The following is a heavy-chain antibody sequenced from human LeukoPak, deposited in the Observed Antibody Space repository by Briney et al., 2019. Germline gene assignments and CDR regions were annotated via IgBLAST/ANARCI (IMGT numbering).Heavy chain of an antibody. V-gene: IGHV1-69*06. CDR3: AREGVWFGEFPGWYFDL. CDR1: GGTFSSYA. CDR2: IIPIFGTA. J-gene: IGHJ2*01. D-gene: IGHD3-10*01. Sequence: ASVKVSCKGSGGTFSSYAISWVRQAPGQGLEWMGGIIPIFGTANYAQKFQGRVTITADKSTSTAYMELSSLRSEDTAVYYCAREGVWFGEFPGWYFDLWGRGTLVTVSS.